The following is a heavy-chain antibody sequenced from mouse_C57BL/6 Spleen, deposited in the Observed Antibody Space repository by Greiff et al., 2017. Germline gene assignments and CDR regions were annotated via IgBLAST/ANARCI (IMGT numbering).Heavy chain of an antibody. CDR1: GYTFTSYW. D-gene: IGHD1-1*01. Sequence: VQLQQPGAELVKPGASVKLSCKASGYTFTSYWMHWVKQRPGHGLEWIGMIHPNSGSTNYNEKFKSKATLTVDKSSSTAYMQLSSLTSEDSAVYYCARGYYGTSRYYAMDYWGQGTSVTVSS. V-gene: IGHV1-64*01. J-gene: IGHJ4*01. CDR2: IHPNSGST. CDR3: ARGYYGTSRYYAMDY.